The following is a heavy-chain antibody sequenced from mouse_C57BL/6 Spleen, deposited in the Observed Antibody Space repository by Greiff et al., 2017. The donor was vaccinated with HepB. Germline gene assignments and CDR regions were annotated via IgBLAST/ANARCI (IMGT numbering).Heavy chain of an antibody. J-gene: IGHJ1*03. Sequence: EVQLVESGEGLVKPGGSLKLSCAASGFTFSSYAMSWVRQTPEKRLEWVAYISSGGDYIYYADTVKGRFTISRDNARNTLYRQMSSLKSEDTAMYYCTRDRVNGSSPWYFDVWGTGTTVTVSS. D-gene: IGHD1-1*01. CDR2: ISSGGDYI. V-gene: IGHV5-9-1*02. CDR3: TRDRVNGSSPWYFDV. CDR1: GFTFSSYA.